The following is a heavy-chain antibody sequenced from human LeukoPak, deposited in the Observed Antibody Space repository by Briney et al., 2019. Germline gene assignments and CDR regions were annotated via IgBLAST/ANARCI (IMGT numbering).Heavy chain of an antibody. J-gene: IGHJ4*02. D-gene: IGHD6-19*01. V-gene: IGHV3-23*01. CDR2: ITASARTT. CDR1: GFNFRDYG. CDR3: AKDLDGSGMYGGTDS. Sequence: QSGGSLRLSCEASGFNFRDYGMNWVRQAPGKGLEWVSGITASARTTYCADSVKDRFTIYSDNSKNTLSLQMSSLRAEDTAVYYCAKDLDGSGMYGGTDSWGQGTPVTVSS.